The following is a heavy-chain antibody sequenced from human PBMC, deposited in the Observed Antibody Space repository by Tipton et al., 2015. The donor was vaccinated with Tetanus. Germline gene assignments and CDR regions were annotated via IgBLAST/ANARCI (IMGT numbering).Heavy chain of an antibody. V-gene: IGHV4-34*01. CDR3: ARRSYCTSTRCFDAFDL. J-gene: IGHJ3*01. Sequence: TLSLTCAVYGGSFSAYYWSWIRQSPGKGLEWIGEINHSGSTTYSPSFKSRVTISMDTSKNQISLNLTSVTAADTAVYFCARRSYCTSTRCFDAFDLWGPGTRVTVSS. CDR1: GGSFSAYY. CDR2: INHSGST. D-gene: IGHD2-8*01.